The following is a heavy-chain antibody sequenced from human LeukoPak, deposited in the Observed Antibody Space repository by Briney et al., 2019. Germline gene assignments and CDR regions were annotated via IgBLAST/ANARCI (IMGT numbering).Heavy chain of an antibody. Sequence: SETLSLTCTVSGGSISSYYWSWIRQPPGKGLEWIGYIHYSGSTKYNPSLNSRVTISVDTSRNQFSLTLSSVTAADTAVYFCARRSPTVAYGDAFDIWGQGTMVTVSS. V-gene: IGHV4-59*08. J-gene: IGHJ3*02. D-gene: IGHD4-17*01. CDR1: GGSISSYY. CDR2: IHYSGST. CDR3: ARRSPTVAYGDAFDI.